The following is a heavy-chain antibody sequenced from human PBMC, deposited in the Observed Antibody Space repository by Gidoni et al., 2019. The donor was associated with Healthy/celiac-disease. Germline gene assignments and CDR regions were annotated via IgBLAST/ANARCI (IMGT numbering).Heavy chain of an antibody. Sequence: EVQLVESGGGLVQSGRSLRLSCAASGFSSADYAMHWVRQGPGKGLEWVSGIDWNSGSIDYADSAKGRFTISRDNAKNSLFLQMNSLRVEDTALYYCVKSRGPYYHYYGVDVWGPGTTVTVSS. CDR3: VKSRGPYYHYYGVDV. CDR1: GFSSADYA. CDR2: IDWNSGSI. V-gene: IGHV3-9*02. J-gene: IGHJ6*02.